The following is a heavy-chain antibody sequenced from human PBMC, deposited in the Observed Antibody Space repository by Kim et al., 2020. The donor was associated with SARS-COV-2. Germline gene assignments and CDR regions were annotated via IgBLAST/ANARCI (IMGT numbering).Heavy chain of an antibody. J-gene: IGHJ6*02. D-gene: IGHD3-10*01. CDR3: AKDRTMSIWFKYYYTIDV. V-gene: IGHV3-30*02. Sequence: KGRCTISRDNAQNTLYLQMNSLRAEDTAVYYCAKDRTMSIWFKYYYTIDVWGQGTTVTVSS.